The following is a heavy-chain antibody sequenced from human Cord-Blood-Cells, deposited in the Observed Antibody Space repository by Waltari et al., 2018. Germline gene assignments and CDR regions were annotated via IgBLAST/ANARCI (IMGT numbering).Heavy chain of an antibody. D-gene: IGHD6-13*01. CDR1: GGSISSHY. J-gene: IGHJ4*02. CDR3: ARIAAAGTLPFDY. V-gene: IGHV4-59*11. CDR2: IYYSGST. Sequence: QVQLQESGPGLVKPSETLSLTCTVSGGSISSHYWSWIRQPPGKGLEWVGYIYYSGSTNHTPSLRSRVTISGDTSKNQFSLKLSSVTAADTAVYYCARIAAAGTLPFDYWGQGTLVTVSS.